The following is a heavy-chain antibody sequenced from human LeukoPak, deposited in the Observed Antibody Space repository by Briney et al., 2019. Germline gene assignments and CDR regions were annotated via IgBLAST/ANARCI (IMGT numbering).Heavy chain of an antibody. Sequence: GGSLPEPLAASGVTFCSYGMHRVRQAPGKGLEWVSSISSSSSYIYYADSVRGRFTISRDNAKNSLYLQMNSLRAEDTAVYYCARQLPIAADGTVDDWGQGTTVSVSS. CDR1: GVTFCSYG. CDR2: ISSSSSYI. J-gene: IGHJ6*02. D-gene: IGHD6-13*01. CDR3: ARQLPIAADGTVDD. V-gene: IGHV3-21*01.